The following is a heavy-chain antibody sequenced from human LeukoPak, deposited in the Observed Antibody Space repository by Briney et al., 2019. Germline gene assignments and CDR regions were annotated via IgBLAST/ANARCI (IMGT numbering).Heavy chain of an antibody. CDR2: MNPNSGYT. CDR3: ARGSSHGYSLLCDH. D-gene: IGHD5-18*01. CDR1: GYTFTNYD. V-gene: IGHV1-8*01. J-gene: IGHJ4*02. Sequence: ASVKVSCKASGYTFTNYDIHWVRQATGQGLEWMGWMNPNSGYTGYAQKFQGRVTMTRDTSINTAYMELSSLTSAYTAVYYCARGSSHGYSLLCDHWGQGTLVTVSS.